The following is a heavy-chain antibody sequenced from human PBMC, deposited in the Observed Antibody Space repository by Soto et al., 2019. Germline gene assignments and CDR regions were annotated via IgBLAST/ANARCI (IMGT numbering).Heavy chain of an antibody. CDR1: YYSVINSY. J-gene: IGHJ4*02. D-gene: IGHD6-19*01. CDR3: ARIPYISASFDY. Sequence: ETLSLTCTVSYYSVINSYWSWIRQSPGKGLEWIGYVYDSGSTTYSPSLKSRVTISVDTSKNQFSLRLRSVTAADTAVYYCARIPYISASFDYWGQGNLVTVSS. V-gene: IGHV4-59*02. CDR2: VYDSGST.